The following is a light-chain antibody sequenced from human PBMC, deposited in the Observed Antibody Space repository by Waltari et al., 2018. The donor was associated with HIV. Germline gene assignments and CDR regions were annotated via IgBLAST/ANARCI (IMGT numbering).Light chain of an antibody. Sequence: EIVLTQSPGTPSLSPGERATLSCRASQSVSSSYVDWYQQKPGQVPRLLIYGASTRATGIGDRFIGSGSGTDFTLTISRLEPADFAVYYCQQYSSSPWTFGQGTKVEIK. CDR3: QQYSSSPWT. V-gene: IGKV3-20*01. CDR1: QSVSSSY. J-gene: IGKJ1*01. CDR2: GAS.